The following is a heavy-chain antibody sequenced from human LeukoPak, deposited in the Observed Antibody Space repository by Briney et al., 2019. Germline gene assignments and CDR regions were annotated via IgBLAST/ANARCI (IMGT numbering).Heavy chain of an antibody. V-gene: IGHV3-9*01. CDR1: GFTFDDYA. J-gene: IGHJ4*02. Sequence: GRSLRLSCAASGFTFDDYAMHWVRHAPGKGLEWVSGISWNSGSIGYADSVKGRFTISRDNAKNSLYLQMNSLRAEDTALYYCAKLAYDSSGSYFDYWGQGTLVTVSS. CDR2: ISWNSGSI. D-gene: IGHD3-22*01. CDR3: AKLAYDSSGSYFDY.